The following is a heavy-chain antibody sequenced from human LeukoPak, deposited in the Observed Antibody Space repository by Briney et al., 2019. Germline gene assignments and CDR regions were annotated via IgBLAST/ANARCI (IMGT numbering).Heavy chain of an antibody. V-gene: IGHV1-69*13. CDR2: IIPIFGTA. Sequence: SVRVSCKASGGTFNSYAISWVRQAPGQGLEWMGGIIPIFGTANYAQKFQGRVTITADEFTSTAYMELSSLRSEDTAVYYCARDDGGYYDDAFDIWGQGTMVTVSS. J-gene: IGHJ3*02. D-gene: IGHD3-22*01. CDR1: GGTFNSYA. CDR3: ARDDGGYYDDAFDI.